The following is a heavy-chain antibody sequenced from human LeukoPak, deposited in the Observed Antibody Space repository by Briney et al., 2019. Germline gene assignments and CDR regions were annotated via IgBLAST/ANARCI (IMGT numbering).Heavy chain of an antibody. CDR1: GFTFSSYS. CDR3: AKDYYDSSGYSTGYFDY. J-gene: IGHJ4*02. CDR2: ISSSSSYI. D-gene: IGHD3-22*01. Sequence: GGSLRLSCAASGFTFSSYSMNWVRQAPGKGLEWVSSISSSSSYIYYADSVKGRFTISRDNAKNSLYLQMNSLRAEDTAVYYCAKDYYDSSGYSTGYFDYWGQGTLVTVSS. V-gene: IGHV3-21*01.